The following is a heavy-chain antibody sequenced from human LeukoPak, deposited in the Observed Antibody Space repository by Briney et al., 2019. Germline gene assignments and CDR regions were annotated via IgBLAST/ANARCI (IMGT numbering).Heavy chain of an antibody. CDR1: GDSVSSNSAA. V-gene: IGHV6-1*01. D-gene: IGHD3-10*01. CDR3: AGNKAYYYGSGSYLY. J-gene: IGHJ4*02. CDR2: TYYRSKWYN. Sequence: SQTLSLTCAISGDSVSSNSAAWNWIRQSPSRGLEWLGRTYYRSKWYNDYAVSVKSRITINPDTSKNQFSLQLNSVTPEDTAVYYCAGNKAYYYGSGSYLYWGQGTLVTVSS.